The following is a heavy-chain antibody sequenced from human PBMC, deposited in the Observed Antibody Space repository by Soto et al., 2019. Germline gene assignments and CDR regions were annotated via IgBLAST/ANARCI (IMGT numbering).Heavy chain of an antibody. Sequence: GGSLRLSCAASGFTFSSYAMNWVRQAPGKGLEWVAGVSASGGGTSYADSVRGRFTISRDNSKDTLYLQMNSLRAEDTAVYYCAKSSSRAHYYAMDVWGQGTTVTVSS. V-gene: IGHV3-23*01. CDR2: VSASGGGT. D-gene: IGHD2-2*01. CDR1: GFTFSSYA. CDR3: AKSSSRAHYYAMDV. J-gene: IGHJ6*02.